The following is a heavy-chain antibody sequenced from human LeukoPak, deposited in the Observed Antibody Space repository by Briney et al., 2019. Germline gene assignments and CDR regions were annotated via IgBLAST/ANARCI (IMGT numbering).Heavy chain of an antibody. J-gene: IGHJ5*02. D-gene: IGHD1-26*01. CDR1: GFTFSSFG. CDR2: ISYDGSNK. CDR3: AKSWELSP. V-gene: IGHV3-30*18. Sequence: PGGALRLSCAASGFTFSSFGMHWVRPAPGKGLEWVAVISYDGSNKYYADSVKGRFTISRDNSKNTLYLQMNSLRAEDTAVYYCAKSWELSPWGQGTLVTVSS.